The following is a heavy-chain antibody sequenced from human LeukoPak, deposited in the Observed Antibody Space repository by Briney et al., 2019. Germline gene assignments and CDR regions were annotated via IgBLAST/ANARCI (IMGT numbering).Heavy chain of an antibody. CDR2: IIPIFGTA. CDR3: ARLYYDILTGYYGNWFDP. Sequence: ASVKVSCKASGGTFISYAISWVRQAPGQGGEWMGGIIPIFGTANYAQKFQGRVTITADKSTSTAYMELSSLRSEDTAVYYCARLYYDILTGYYGNWFDPWAREPWSPSPQ. V-gene: IGHV1-69*06. CDR1: GGTFISYA. J-gene: IGHJ5*02. D-gene: IGHD3-9*01.